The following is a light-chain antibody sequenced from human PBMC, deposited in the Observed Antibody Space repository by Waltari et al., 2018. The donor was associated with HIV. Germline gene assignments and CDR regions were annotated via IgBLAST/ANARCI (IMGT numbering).Light chain of an antibody. CDR1: QXXSSN. V-gene: IGKV3-15*01. J-gene: IGKJ1*01. CDR2: GAS. Sequence: MTXSPATLSXSXGERATXXSRXXQXXSSNVAWYQQRRVQAPRLLIYGASTRASGIPARFSGSGSGTEFSLTISSLQSEDFAIYYCQQYSXXPRTFGQGTKVEX. CDR3: QQYSXXPRT.